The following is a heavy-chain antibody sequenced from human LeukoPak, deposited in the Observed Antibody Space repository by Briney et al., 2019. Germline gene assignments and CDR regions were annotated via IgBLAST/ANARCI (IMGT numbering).Heavy chain of an antibody. CDR1: GYTFTGYY. CDR2: INPNSGGT. J-gene: IGHJ2*01. Sequence: ASVKVSCKASGYTFTGYYMHWVRQAPGQGLEWMGRINPNSGGTNYARKFQGRVTMTRDTSISTAYMELSRLRSDDTAVYYCARAMTTVVTTDWYFDLWGRGTLVTDSS. D-gene: IGHD4-23*01. CDR3: ARAMTTVVTTDWYFDL. V-gene: IGHV1-2*06.